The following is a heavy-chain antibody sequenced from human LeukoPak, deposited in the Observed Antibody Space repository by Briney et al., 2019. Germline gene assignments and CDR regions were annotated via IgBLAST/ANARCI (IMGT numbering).Heavy chain of an antibody. Sequence: GGSLRLSCAASGFTFSSYALHWVRQAPGKGLEWVAVISYDGSNKYYADSVKGRFTISRDNSKNTVYLQMNSLRAEDTAVYYCARYSGSYGFDYWGQGTLVTVSS. CDR2: ISYDGSNK. CDR3: ARYSGSYGFDY. D-gene: IGHD1-26*01. J-gene: IGHJ4*02. CDR1: GFTFSSYA. V-gene: IGHV3-30-3*01.